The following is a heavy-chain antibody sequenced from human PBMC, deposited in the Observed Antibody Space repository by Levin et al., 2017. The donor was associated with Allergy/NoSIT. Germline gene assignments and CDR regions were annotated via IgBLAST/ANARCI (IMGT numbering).Heavy chain of an antibody. Sequence: SETLSLTCAVYGGSFSGYYWSWIRQPPGKGLEWLGEINHSGSTNYNPSLKSRVTISVDTSKNQFSLKLSSVTAADTAVYYCARGGVATVTTGGVFDYWGQGTLVTVSS. V-gene: IGHV4-34*01. CDR2: INHSGST. J-gene: IGHJ4*02. CDR1: GGSFSGYY. D-gene: IGHD4-17*01. CDR3: ARGGVATVTTGGVFDY.